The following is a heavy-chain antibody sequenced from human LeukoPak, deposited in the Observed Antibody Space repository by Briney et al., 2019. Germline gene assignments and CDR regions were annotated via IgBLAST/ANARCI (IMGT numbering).Heavy chain of an antibody. CDR3: ARAYSSWIDY. V-gene: IGHV4-59*01. J-gene: IGHJ4*02. Sequence: SETLSLTCTVSGGSISSYYWTWIRQPPGKGLEWIGSIYYSGTTSYAPSLMSRVTISVDTSKNQFSLRLSSVTAADTAVYYCARAYSSWIDYWGQGTLVTVSS. D-gene: IGHD6-6*01. CDR2: IYYSGTT. CDR1: GGSISSYY.